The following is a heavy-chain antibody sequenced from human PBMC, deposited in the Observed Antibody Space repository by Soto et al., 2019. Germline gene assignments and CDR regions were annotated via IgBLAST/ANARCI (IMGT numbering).Heavy chain of an antibody. D-gene: IGHD3-22*01. CDR1: ADSINSYY. V-gene: IGHV4-59*08. CDR2: IYSSAST. Sequence: SETLSLTCVVSADSINSYYWNWIRQPPGKGLQWIGYIYSSASTNYNPTINYNPSLKSRLTMSIDASNKQFSLKVTSVTAADTAVYYCARLYSDSTGYYYFDSWGQGTLVTVSS. CDR3: ARLYSDSTGYYYFDS. J-gene: IGHJ4*02.